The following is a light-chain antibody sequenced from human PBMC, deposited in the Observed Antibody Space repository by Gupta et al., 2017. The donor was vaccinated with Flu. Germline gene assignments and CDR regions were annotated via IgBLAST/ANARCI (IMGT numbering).Light chain of an antibody. CDR1: QSVSRW. CDR3: QQYNSYSPIT. CDR2: QAS. Sequence: DIQMTQSPSTLSASVGDRVSITCRASQSVSRWLAWYQQKPGTAPKLLIYQASSLESGVPSRFSGSGCGTEFTLTISSRQQDDFAAYYCQQYNSYSPITFGQGTQVEIK. J-gene: IGKJ5*01. V-gene: IGKV1-5*03.